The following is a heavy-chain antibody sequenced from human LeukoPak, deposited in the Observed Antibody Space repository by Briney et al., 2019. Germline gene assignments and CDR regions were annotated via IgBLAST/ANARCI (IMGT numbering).Heavy chain of an antibody. D-gene: IGHD5-12*01. CDR3: ASSPSSSGYSDYGYNYY. CDR2: IDPSDSYT. J-gene: IGHJ4*02. Sequence: GESLKISCKGSGYSFISYWITWVRQMPGKGLEWMGRIDPSDSYTNYWPSFQGHVTISADKSISTAYPQWSSLKASDTAMYYCASSPSSSGYSDYGYNYYWGQGTLVTVSS. V-gene: IGHV5-10-1*01. CDR1: GYSFISYW.